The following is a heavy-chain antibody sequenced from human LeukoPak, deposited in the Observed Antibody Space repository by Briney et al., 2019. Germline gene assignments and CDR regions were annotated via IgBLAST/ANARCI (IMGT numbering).Heavy chain of an antibody. CDR1: GGSISSSSHY. J-gene: IGHJ4*02. V-gene: IGHV4-39*07. D-gene: IGHD2-21*02. CDR3: ARGGVTAAVDY. Sequence: SETLSLTCTVSGGSISSSSHYWSWIRQPPGKGLEWIGEINHSGSTNYNPSLKSRVTISVDTSKNQFSLKLSSVTAADTAVYYCARGGVTAAVDYWGQGTLVTVSS. CDR2: INHSGST.